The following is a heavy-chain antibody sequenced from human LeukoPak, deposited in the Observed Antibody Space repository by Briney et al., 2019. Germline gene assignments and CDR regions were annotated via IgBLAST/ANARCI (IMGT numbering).Heavy chain of an antibody. V-gene: IGHV3-33*01. J-gene: IGHJ4*02. Sequence: GGSLRLSCAASGFTFSSYGMHWVRQAPGKGLEWVAAIWYDGSNKYYADSVKGRFTISRDNSKNTLYLQMNSLRAEDTAVYYCARGPLTYYYDSSGYLFDYWGQGTLVTVSS. CDR3: ARGPLTYYYDSSGYLFDY. CDR2: IWYDGSNK. CDR1: GFTFSSYG. D-gene: IGHD3-22*01.